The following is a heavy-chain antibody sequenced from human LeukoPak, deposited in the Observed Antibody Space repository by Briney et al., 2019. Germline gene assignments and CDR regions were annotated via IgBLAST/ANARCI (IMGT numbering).Heavy chain of an antibody. CDR1: GGSISSHY. V-gene: IGHV4-59*11. CDR3: ARGNGDGYKPGDFDY. CDR2: IYYSGST. Sequence: SETLSLTCTVSGGSISSHYWSWIRQPPGKGLEWIGYIYYSGSTNYNPSLKSRVTISVDTSKNQFSLKPSSVTAADTAVYYCARGNGDGYKPGDFDYWGQGTLVTVSS. D-gene: IGHD5-24*01. J-gene: IGHJ4*02.